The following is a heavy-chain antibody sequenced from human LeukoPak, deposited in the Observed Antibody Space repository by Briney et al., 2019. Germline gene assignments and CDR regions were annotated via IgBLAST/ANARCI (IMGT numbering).Heavy chain of an antibody. CDR1: GGSISSYY. J-gene: IGHJ4*02. CDR2: IYYSGST. Sequence: SETLSLTCTVSGGSISSYYWSWIRQPPGKGLERIGYIYYSGSTNYNPSLKSRVTISVDTSKNQFSLKLSSVTAADTAVYYCARETATGYFDYWGQGTLVSVSS. D-gene: IGHD5-12*01. CDR3: ARETATGYFDY. V-gene: IGHV4-59*01.